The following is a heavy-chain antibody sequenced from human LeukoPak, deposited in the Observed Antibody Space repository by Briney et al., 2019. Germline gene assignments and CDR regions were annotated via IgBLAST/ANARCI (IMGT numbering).Heavy chain of an antibody. CDR1: GGSISSYY. CDR2: IYYSGST. Sequence: PSETLSLTCTVSGGSISSYYWSWIRQPPGKGLEWIGYIYYSGSTNYNPSLKSRVTISVDTSKNQFSLKLSSVTAADTAVYYCARASFGVAPAYYYYMDVWGKGTTVIVSS. J-gene: IGHJ6*03. D-gene: IGHD3-3*01. V-gene: IGHV4-59*01. CDR3: ARASFGVAPAYYYYMDV.